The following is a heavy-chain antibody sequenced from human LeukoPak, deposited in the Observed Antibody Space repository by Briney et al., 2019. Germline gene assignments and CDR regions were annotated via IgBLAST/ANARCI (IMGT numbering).Heavy chain of an antibody. CDR3: ARETFWSGYPSYYYYYYMDV. CDR2: IYTSGST. CDR1: GGSISSYY. V-gene: IGHV4-4*07. J-gene: IGHJ6*03. Sequence: SETLSLTCTVSGGSISSYYWSWIRQPAGKGLEWIGRIYTSGSTNYNPSLKSRVTMSVDTSKNQFSLKLSSVTAADTAVYYCARETFWSGYPSYYYYYYMDVWGKGTTVTVSS. D-gene: IGHD3-3*01.